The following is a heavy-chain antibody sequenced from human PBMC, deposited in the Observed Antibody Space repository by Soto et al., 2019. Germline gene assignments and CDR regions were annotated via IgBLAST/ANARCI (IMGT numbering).Heavy chain of an antibody. D-gene: IGHD5-12*01. V-gene: IGHV1-69*01. Sequence: QVQLVQSGAEVKQPGSSVKVSCKAAGGTFRNYPFSWVRQAPGQGLEWMGGIIPVVGIPNYAQKFQGRVTITADESTTTVYMDLSSLRSEDTAVYYCARVLEFRDGYISHFDFWGQGTQVTVSS. CDR3: ARVLEFRDGYISHFDF. CDR1: GGTFRNYP. J-gene: IGHJ4*02. CDR2: IIPVVGIP.